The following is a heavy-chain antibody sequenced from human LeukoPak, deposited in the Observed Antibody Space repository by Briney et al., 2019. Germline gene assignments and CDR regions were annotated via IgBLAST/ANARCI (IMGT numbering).Heavy chain of an antibody. Sequence: ASVKVSCKASGYTFTSYGISWVRQAPGQGLERMGWISAYNGNTNYAQKLQGRVTMTTDTSTSTAYMELRSLRSDDTAVYYCARDYYSTMADYYYGMDVWGQGTTVTVSS. V-gene: IGHV1-18*01. J-gene: IGHJ6*02. CDR3: ARDYYSTMADYYYGMDV. CDR1: GYTFTSYG. D-gene: IGHD1-26*01. CDR2: ISAYNGNT.